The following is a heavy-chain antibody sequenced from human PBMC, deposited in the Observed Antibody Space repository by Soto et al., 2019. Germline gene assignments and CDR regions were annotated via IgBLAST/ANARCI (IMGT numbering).Heavy chain of an antibody. CDR3: ARVSGRGEPAPWDV. J-gene: IGHJ6*02. V-gene: IGHV1-69*01. CDR2: IIPIFGTA. CDR1: GGTFSSYA. Sequence: QVQLVQSGAEVKKPGSSVKVSCKASGGTFSSYAISWVRQAPGQGLEWMGGIIPIFGTANYAQKFQGRVTITADESTSTAYMELSSLRSDDTAVYYCARVSGRGEPAPWDVWGQGTTVTVSS. D-gene: IGHD3-16*01.